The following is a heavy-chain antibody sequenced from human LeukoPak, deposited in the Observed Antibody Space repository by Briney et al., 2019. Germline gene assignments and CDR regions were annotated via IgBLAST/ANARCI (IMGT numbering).Heavy chain of an antibody. Sequence: PSETLSLTCTVSGGSISSYYWSWIRQPAGKGLEWIGRIYTSGSTNYNPSLKSRVTMSVDTSKNQFSLKLSSVTAADTAVYYCAXXXATPHKYYYYGMDVWGQGTTVTVSS. CDR2: IYTSGST. CDR1: GGSISSYY. CDR3: AXXXATPHKYYYYGMDV. J-gene: IGHJ6*02. V-gene: IGHV4-4*07. D-gene: IGHD1-26*01.